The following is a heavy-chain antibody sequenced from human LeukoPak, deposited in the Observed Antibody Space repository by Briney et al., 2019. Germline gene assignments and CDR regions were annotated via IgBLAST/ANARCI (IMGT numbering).Heavy chain of an antibody. Sequence: SETLSLTCTVSGGSISSGSYYWSWIRQPAGKGLEWIGRIYTSGSTNYNPSLKSRVTISVDTSKNQFSLKLSSVTAADTAVYYCARRVGMVVVTASDGYYYYYMDVWGKGTTVTISS. CDR2: IYTSGST. D-gene: IGHD2-21*02. CDR1: GGSISSGSYY. J-gene: IGHJ6*03. CDR3: ARRVGMVVVTASDGYYYYYMDV. V-gene: IGHV4-61*02.